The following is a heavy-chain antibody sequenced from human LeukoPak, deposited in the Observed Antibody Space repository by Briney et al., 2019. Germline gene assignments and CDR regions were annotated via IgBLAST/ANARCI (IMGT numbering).Heavy chain of an antibody. Sequence: GGSLRLSYAASGSTFDDYAMHWVRQAPGKGLEWVSGISWNSGSIGYADSVKGRFTISRDNAKNSLYLQMNSLRAEDTALYYCAKEIAAEGFDYWGQGTLVTVSS. D-gene: IGHD6-6*01. V-gene: IGHV3-9*01. CDR1: GSTFDDYA. CDR3: AKEIAAEGFDY. J-gene: IGHJ4*02. CDR2: ISWNSGSI.